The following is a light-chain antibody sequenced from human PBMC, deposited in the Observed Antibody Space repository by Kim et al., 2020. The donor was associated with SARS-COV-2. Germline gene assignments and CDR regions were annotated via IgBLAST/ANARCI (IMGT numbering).Light chain of an antibody. CDR2: DNN. CDR3: GTWDSSLRVVV. J-gene: IGLJ2*01. Sequence: GPQVSLSCSGSSSNNGNNYVCWYRHLPWTAPKLLIYDNNKRPSGIPDRFSGAKSGTSATLGITGLQTGDEADYYSGTWDSSLRVVVFGGGTQLTVL. V-gene: IGLV1-51*01. CDR1: SSNNGNNY.